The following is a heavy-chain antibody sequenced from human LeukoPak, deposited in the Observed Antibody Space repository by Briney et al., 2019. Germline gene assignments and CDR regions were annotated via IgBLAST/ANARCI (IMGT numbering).Heavy chain of an antibody. Sequence: PGGSLRLSCAASGFSFDDYAMHWVRQAPGKGLEWVSGISWNSGNIGYADSVKGRFTISRDNAKNSLYLQMNSLRAEDTALYYCAKDQSRGVTWWEPGDYWGQGTLVTVSS. V-gene: IGHV3-9*01. CDR3: AKDQSRGVTWWEPGDY. CDR1: GFSFDDYA. J-gene: IGHJ4*02. CDR2: ISWNSGNI. D-gene: IGHD1-26*01.